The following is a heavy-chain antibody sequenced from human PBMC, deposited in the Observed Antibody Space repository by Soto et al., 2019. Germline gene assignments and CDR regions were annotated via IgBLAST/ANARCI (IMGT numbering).Heavy chain of an antibody. CDR2: IYPGDSDT. V-gene: IGHV5-51*01. CDR1: GYSFTSYW. Sequence: GESLKISCKGSGYSFTSYWIGWVRQMPGKGLEWMGIIYPGDSDTRYSPSFQGQVTISADKSISTAYLQWSSLKASDTAMYYCAIQSGPGGDYYYGMDVWGQGTTVTVSS. J-gene: IGHJ6*02. CDR3: AIQSGPGGDYYYGMDV. D-gene: IGHD3-16*01.